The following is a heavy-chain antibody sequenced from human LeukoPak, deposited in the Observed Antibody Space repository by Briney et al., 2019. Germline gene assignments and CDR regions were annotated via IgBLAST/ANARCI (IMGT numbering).Heavy chain of an antibody. V-gene: IGHV3-11*06. Sequence: NPGRSLRLSCAASGFTFSDYYMSWIRQAPGKGLEWVSSISSSSSYIYYADSVKGRFTISRDNAKNSLYLQMNSLRAEDTAVYYCARDGIVVVPAAIIQPVGAFDIWGQGTMVTVSS. CDR3: ARDGIVVVPAAIIQPVGAFDI. D-gene: IGHD2-2*01. CDR1: GFTFSDYY. J-gene: IGHJ3*02. CDR2: ISSSSSYI.